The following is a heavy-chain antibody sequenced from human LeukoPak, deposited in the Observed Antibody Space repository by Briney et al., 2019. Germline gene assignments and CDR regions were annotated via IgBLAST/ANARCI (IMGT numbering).Heavy chain of an antibody. CDR3: AKLKQWQPQRYFFEY. V-gene: IGHV3-23*01. D-gene: IGHD6-19*01. Sequence: GGSLRLSCAASGFTFTSYAMSWVRRAPGKGLEWVSTFSGASTTSYADAVKGRVTISRDNSKNILYLQLNSLRAEDTAVYYCAKLKQWQPQRYFFEYWGQGALVTVAS. J-gene: IGHJ4*02. CDR2: FSGASTT. CDR1: GFTFTSYA.